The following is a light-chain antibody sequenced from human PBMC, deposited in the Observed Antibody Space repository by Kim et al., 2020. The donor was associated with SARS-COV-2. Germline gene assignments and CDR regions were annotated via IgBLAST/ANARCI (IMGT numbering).Light chain of an antibody. J-gene: IGLJ1*01. CDR2: GYN. Sequence: VTISCTGSSSNIGAGYDVHWYQQLPGTAPTLLIYGYNNRPSGVPDRFSGSKSGTSASLAITGLQAEDEADYYCQSYDTSLSGHNYVFGTGTKVTVL. V-gene: IGLV1-40*01. CDR3: QSYDTSLSGHNYV. CDR1: SSNIGAGYD.